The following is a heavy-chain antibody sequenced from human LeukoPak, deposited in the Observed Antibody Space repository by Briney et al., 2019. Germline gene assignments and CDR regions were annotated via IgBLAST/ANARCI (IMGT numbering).Heavy chain of an antibody. CDR2: IYYSGST. CDR1: GGSISSSSYY. Sequence: SETLSLTCTVSGGSISSSSYYWGWIRQPPGKGLEWIGSIYYSGSTYYNPSLKSRVTISVDTSKNQFSLKLSSVTAADTAVYYCARDILASGGDYSGAFDIWGQGTMVTVSS. CDR3: ARDILASGGDYSGAFDI. D-gene: IGHD4-17*01. V-gene: IGHV4-39*07. J-gene: IGHJ3*02.